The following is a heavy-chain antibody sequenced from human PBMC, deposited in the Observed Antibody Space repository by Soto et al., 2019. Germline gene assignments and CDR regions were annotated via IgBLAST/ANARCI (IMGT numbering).Heavy chain of an antibody. CDR2: IIPIFGTA. J-gene: IGHJ6*04. Sequence: SVKVSCTASGGTFSSYAISWVRQAPGQGLEWMGGIIPIFGTANYAQKFQGRVTITADESTSTAYMELSSLRVEDTAVYYCARDDVLCDGGRCYGIPLDVWGKGTTVTVSS. CDR1: GGTFSSYA. CDR3: ARDDVLCDGGRCYGIPLDV. D-gene: IGHD2-15*01. V-gene: IGHV1-69*13.